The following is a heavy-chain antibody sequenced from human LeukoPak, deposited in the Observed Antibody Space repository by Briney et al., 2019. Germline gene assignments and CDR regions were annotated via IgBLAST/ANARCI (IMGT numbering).Heavy chain of an antibody. CDR2: INHSGST. J-gene: IGHJ5*02. D-gene: IGHD3-10*01. CDR1: GGSFSGYY. CDR3: ARAGEEVWFGELGAPNWFDP. Sequence: PSETLSLTCAVYGGSFSGYYWSWIRQPPGKGLKWIGEINHSGSTNYNPSLKSRVTISVDTSKNQFSLKLSSVTAADTAVYYCARAGEEVWFGELGAPNWFDPWGQGTLVTVSS. V-gene: IGHV4-34*01.